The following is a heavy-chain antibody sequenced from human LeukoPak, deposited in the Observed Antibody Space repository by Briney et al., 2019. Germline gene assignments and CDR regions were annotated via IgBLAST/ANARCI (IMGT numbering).Heavy chain of an antibody. D-gene: IGHD3-9*01. Sequence: SGGSLRLFCAASGFIFSIYAMSWVRQAPGKGLGWFSGIRAGSQTTHYADSVKGRFTISRDNSKNTLYLQMNDLRAEDTAVYYCANGFDPDNWGQGTLVTVSS. V-gene: IGHV3-23*01. J-gene: IGHJ4*02. CDR3: ANGFDPDN. CDR1: GFIFSIYA. CDR2: IRAGSQTT.